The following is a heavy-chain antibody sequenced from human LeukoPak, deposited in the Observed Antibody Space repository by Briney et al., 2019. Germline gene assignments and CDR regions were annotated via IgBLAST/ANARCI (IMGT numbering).Heavy chain of an antibody. D-gene: IGHD6-13*01. CDR3: AKASGSSSWDYFDY. CDR2: IKHDGSEE. Sequence: GGCLRLSCAASGITFSSLWMSWFRQAPGKGLEWVADIKHDGSEEHYVASVKGRFTISRDNAKLYLQMNSLRAEDTAVYCCAKASGSSSWDYFDYWGQGTLVTVSS. V-gene: IGHV3-7*01. J-gene: IGHJ4*02. CDR1: GITFSSLW.